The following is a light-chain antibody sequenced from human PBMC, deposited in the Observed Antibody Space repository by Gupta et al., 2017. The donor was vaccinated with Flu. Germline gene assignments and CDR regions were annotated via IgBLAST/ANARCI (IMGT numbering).Light chain of an antibody. V-gene: IGKV1-39*01. J-gene: IGKJ5*01. Sequence: DIQMTQSPSSLSASVGDRVTITCRASQSISSYLNWYQQKPGKAPELLIYAASSLQSGVSSRFSGSGSGTDFTLTISSLQPEDFVIYYCQQSYSSPPTFGQGTRLEIK. CDR1: QSISSY. CDR2: AAS. CDR3: QQSYSSPPT.